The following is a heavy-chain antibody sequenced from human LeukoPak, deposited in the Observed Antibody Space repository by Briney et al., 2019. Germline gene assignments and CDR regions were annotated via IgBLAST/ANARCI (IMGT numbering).Heavy chain of an antibody. CDR3: AKDLFDYDFWSGYLYPTYYYYGMDV. V-gene: IGHV3-30*18. CDR1: GFTFSSYG. Sequence: PGGSLRLSCAASGFTFSSYGMHWVRQAPGKGLEWVAVISYDGSNKYYADSVKGRFTISRENSKNTLYLQMNSLRAEDTAVYYCAKDLFDYDFWSGYLYPTYYYYGMDVWGQGTTVTVSS. CDR2: ISYDGSNK. J-gene: IGHJ6*02. D-gene: IGHD3-3*01.